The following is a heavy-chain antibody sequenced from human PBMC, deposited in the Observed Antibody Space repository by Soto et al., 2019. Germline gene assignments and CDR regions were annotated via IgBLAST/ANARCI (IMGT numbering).Heavy chain of an antibody. Sequence: QVQLVQSGAEVKKPGASVKVSCKASGYTFTSYGISWVRQAPGQGLEWMGWISAYNGNTNYAQKLQGRVTMTTDTSTSTAYMELRSLRSDDTAVYYCARVNYSPPYYYDYGMDVWGQGTTVTVSS. D-gene: IGHD4-4*01. CDR3: ARVNYSPPYYYDYGMDV. CDR1: GYTFTSYG. CDR2: ISAYNGNT. V-gene: IGHV1-18*01. J-gene: IGHJ6*02.